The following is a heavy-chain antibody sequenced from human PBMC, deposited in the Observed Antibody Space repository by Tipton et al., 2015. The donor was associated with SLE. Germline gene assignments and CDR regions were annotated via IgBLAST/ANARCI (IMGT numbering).Heavy chain of an antibody. Sequence: TYYNPSLKSRVTISIDTSKSQYSLNLTSVTAADTAVYYCAAYNSGSHAFHIWGQGTMVTVSS. D-gene: IGHD6-19*01. V-gene: IGHV4-30-2*02. J-gene: IGHJ3*02. CDR3: AAYNSGSHAFHI. CDR2: T.